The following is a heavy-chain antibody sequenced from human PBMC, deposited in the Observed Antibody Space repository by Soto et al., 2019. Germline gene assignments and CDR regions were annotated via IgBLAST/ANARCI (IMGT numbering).Heavy chain of an antibody. Sequence: EVQLLESGGGLVQPGGSPRLSCAASGFTFSSYAMSWVRQAPGKGLEWVSAISGSGGSTYYADSVKGRFTISRDNSKNTPYLQMNSLRAEDTAVYYCAKDAGYCSSTSCYAFYYWGQGTLVTVSS. CDR1: GFTFSSYA. CDR2: ISGSGGST. J-gene: IGHJ4*02. V-gene: IGHV3-23*01. D-gene: IGHD2-2*01. CDR3: AKDAGYCSSTSCYAFYY.